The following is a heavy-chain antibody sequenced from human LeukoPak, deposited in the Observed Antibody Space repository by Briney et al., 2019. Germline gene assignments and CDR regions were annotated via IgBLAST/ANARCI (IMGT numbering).Heavy chain of an antibody. J-gene: IGHJ5*02. CDR2: INPNSGGT. D-gene: IGHD2-8*02. CDR3: ARDSTLGYCTGGVCYWFDP. CDR1: VYTFTSYG. V-gene: IGHV1-2*02. Sequence: GASVKASCKASVYTFTSYGISWVRQAPGQGLEWMGWINPNSGGTNYAQKFQGRVTMTRDTSISTAYMELSRLRSDDTAVYYCARDSTLGYCTGGVCYWFDPWGQGTLVTVSS.